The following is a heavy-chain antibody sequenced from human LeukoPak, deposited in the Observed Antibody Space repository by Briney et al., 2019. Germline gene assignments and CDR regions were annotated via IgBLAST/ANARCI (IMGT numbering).Heavy chain of an antibody. D-gene: IGHD3-3*01. CDR2: INHSGST. J-gene: IGHJ4*02. V-gene: IGHV4-34*01. Sequence: SETLSLTCAVYGGSFSGYYWSWIRQPPGKGLEWIGEINHSGSTNYNPSLKSRVTISVDTSKNQFSLKLSSVTAADTAVYYCARGGYDFWSGYPFDYSGQGTLVTVSS. CDR1: GGSFSGYY. CDR3: ARGGYDFWSGYPFDY.